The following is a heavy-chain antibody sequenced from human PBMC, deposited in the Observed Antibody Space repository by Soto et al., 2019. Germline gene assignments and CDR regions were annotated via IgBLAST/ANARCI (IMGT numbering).Heavy chain of an antibody. J-gene: IGHJ4*02. Sequence: QVQLQESGPGLVKPSETLSLTCTVSGDSISNYYWGWIRQPPGKGLEWIGYINYSGTTDYNPSLKSRVTISVDTSKNQFSLKLSSVTAADTAVYFCARRNSVQDSGWYGVFDYWGRGTLVTVSS. V-gene: IGHV4-59*08. CDR1: GDSISNYY. CDR2: INYSGTT. CDR3: ARRNSVQDSGWYGVFDY. D-gene: IGHD6-19*01.